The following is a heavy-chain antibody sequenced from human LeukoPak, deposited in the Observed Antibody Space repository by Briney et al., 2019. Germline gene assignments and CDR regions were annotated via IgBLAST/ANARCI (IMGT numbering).Heavy chain of an antibody. D-gene: IGHD1-26*01. CDR3: ARVVGATANFDY. Sequence: ASVKVSCKASGYTFTCYAMHWVRQAPGQRLEWMGWINAGNGNTKYSQKFQGRVTITRDTSASTAYMELSSLRSEDTAVYYCARVVGATANFDYWGQGTLVTVSS. J-gene: IGHJ4*02. V-gene: IGHV1-3*01. CDR2: INAGNGNT. CDR1: GYTFTCYA.